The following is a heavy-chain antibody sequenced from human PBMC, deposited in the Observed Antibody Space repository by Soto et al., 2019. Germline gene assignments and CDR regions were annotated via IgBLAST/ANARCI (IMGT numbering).Heavy chain of an antibody. CDR1: GGSISSGDYY. D-gene: IGHD3-10*01. Sequence: SETLSLTCTVSGGSISSGDYYWSWIRQPPGKGLEWIGYIYYSGSTYYNPSLKSRVTISVDTSKNQFSLKLSSVTAADTAVYYCARDRMIGVGEYFDYWGQGTLVTVSS. CDR3: ARDRMIGVGEYFDY. CDR2: IYYSGST. J-gene: IGHJ4*02. V-gene: IGHV4-30-4*01.